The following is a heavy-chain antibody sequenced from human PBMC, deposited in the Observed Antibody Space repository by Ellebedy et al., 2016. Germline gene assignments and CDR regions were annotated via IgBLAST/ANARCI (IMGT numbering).Heavy chain of an antibody. D-gene: IGHD3-22*01. CDR1: GYTFTSYG. CDR3: ARDERGHYDSSGYTLLGLDY. CDR2: ISAYNGNT. Sequence: ASVKVSXXASGYTFTSYGISWVRQAPGQGLEWMGWISAYNGNTNYAQKFQGRVTITADKSTSTAYMELSSLRSEDTAVYYCARDERGHYDSSGYTLLGLDYWGQGTLVTVSS. J-gene: IGHJ4*02. V-gene: IGHV1-18*01.